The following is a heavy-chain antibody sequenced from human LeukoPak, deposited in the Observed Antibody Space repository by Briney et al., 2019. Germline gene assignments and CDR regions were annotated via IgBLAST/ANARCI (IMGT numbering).Heavy chain of an antibody. D-gene: IGHD6-13*01. J-gene: IGHJ5*02. CDR1: GYTFTSYD. Sequence: GASVKVSCKASGYTFTSYDINWVRQATGQGLEWMGWMNPNSGNTGYAQKFQGRVTMTRNTSISTAYMELSSLRSEDTAVYYCARDSGSARGFDPWGQGTLVTVSS. CDR3: ARDSGSARGFDP. CDR2: MNPNSGNT. V-gene: IGHV1-8*01.